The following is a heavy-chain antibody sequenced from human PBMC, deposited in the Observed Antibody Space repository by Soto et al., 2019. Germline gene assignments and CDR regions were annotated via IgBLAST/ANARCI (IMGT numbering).Heavy chain of an antibody. D-gene: IGHD2-2*01. J-gene: IGHJ4*02. CDR2: IYGDGNT. CDR1: GFAVGTNY. Sequence: EVQLVESGGGLVQPGGSLRLSCAVSGFAVGTNYMTWVRQAPGKGLEWVSVIYGDGNTYYADSVEGRFTISRDNSKNTLSLQMNSLRVEDTAVYYCASRPSGPYCTSTSCPMDYWGQGTLVTVSS. V-gene: IGHV3-66*01. CDR3: ASRPSGPYCTSTSCPMDY.